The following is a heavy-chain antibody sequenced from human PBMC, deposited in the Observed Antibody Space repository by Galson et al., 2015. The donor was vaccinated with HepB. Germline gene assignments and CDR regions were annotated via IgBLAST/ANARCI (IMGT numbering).Heavy chain of an antibody. Sequence: TLSLTCAVSGGSISSGGDYWSWIRQLPGEGLEWIGYIYYTGRTYYNPSLKSRVTISVDTSRNHFSLKLSSVTAADTAVYYCARDRGYIYGYIGDFDYWGQGTLVTVSS. J-gene: IGHJ4*02. D-gene: IGHD5-18*01. CDR2: IYYTGRT. V-gene: IGHV4-31*11. CDR1: GGSISSGGDY. CDR3: ARDRGYIYGYIGDFDY.